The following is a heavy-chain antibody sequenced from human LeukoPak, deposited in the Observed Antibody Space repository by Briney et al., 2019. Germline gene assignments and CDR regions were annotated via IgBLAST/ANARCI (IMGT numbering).Heavy chain of an antibody. Sequence: GGSLRLSCAASGFNFSSYGIHWVRQAPGKGLAWVAFIRYDGSNKYHEDSVKGRFTITRDNSKNTVYLQMNSLRTEDTAVYYCAKEANHCSSRHYDYWGQGILVTVSS. CDR2: IRYDGSNK. V-gene: IGHV3-30*02. CDR1: GFNFSSYG. CDR3: AKEANHCSSRHYDY. D-gene: IGHD1-14*01. J-gene: IGHJ4*02.